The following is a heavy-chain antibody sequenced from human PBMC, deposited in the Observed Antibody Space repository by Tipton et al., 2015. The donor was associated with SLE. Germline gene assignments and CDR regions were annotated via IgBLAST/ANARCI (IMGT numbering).Heavy chain of an antibody. CDR3: ATMGTFGY. J-gene: IGHJ4*02. V-gene: IGHV4-59*01. CDR1: GDSISSYY. Sequence: TLSLTCTVSGDSISSYYWNWIRQPPGKGLEWIGYIYYTGNTNYNPSLKSRVTMSVDTSKSQFSLKLTFVSAADTAMYYCATMGTFGYWGQGTLVTVSS. D-gene: IGHD7-27*01. CDR2: IYYTGNT.